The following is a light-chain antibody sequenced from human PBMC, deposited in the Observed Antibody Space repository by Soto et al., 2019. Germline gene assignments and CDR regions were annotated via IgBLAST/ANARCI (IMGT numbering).Light chain of an antibody. V-gene: IGKV3-20*01. CDR3: QQYGSSGT. CDR1: ESVSNNY. J-gene: IGKJ1*01. Sequence: EIELTQSPGTLSLSQGERATLSCRASESVSNNYLAWYQQNSGQAPRLLIYGASNRATGIPDRFSGSGSGTDFTLTISRLEPEDFAVYYCQQYGSSGTFGQGTKVDIK. CDR2: GAS.